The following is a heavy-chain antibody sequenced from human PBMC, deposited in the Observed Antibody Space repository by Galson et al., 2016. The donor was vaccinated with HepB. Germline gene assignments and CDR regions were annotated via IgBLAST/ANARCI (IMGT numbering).Heavy chain of an antibody. CDR3: TKSVRGYLWYFNV. CDR1: GFTFDDYA. Sequence: SLRLSCAASGFTFDDYAMHWVRQPPGKGLEWVSGVSWIGGGLYYADSVKCRFTISRDNAKKSLYLAMNSLRPEDTAFYSCTKSVRGYLWYFNVWGRGTLVTVSS. J-gene: IGHJ2*01. D-gene: IGHD2-15*01. CDR2: VSWIGGGL. V-gene: IGHV3-9*01.